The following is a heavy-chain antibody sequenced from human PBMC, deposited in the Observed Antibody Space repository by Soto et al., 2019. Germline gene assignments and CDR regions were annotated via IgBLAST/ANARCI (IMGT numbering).Heavy chain of an antibody. CDR3: ARLGSSGWYQGSYFDY. V-gene: IGHV4-39*01. Sequence: QLQLQESGPGLVKPSETLSLTCTISGGSISRNNHYWGWIRQSPGKGLEWIGSIPFSGRTNYNPSLKSRVTISLETSMNQFSLSMSSVTAADTAVFYCARLGSSGWYQGSYFDYWGQGILVTVSS. CDR1: GGSISRNNHY. D-gene: IGHD6-19*01. J-gene: IGHJ4*02. CDR2: IPFSGRT.